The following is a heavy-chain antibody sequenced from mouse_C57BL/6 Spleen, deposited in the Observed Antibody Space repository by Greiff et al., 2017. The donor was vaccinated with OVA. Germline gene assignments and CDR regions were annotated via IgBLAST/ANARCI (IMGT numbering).Heavy chain of an antibody. J-gene: IGHJ3*01. CDR1: GFTFSSYA. D-gene: IGHD2-1*01. CDR3: ARADGNYRFAY. V-gene: IGHV5-4*01. CDR2: ISDGGSYT. Sequence: EVQLVESGGGLVKPGGSLKLSCAASGFTFSSYAMSWVRQTPEKRLEWVATISDGGSYTYYPDNVKGRFTISRDNAKNTLYLQMSHLKSEDTAMYYCARADGNYRFAYWGQGTLVTVSA.